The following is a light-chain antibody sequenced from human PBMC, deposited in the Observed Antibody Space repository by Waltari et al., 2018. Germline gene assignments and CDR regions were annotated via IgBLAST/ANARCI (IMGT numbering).Light chain of an antibody. CDR2: EVT. Sequence: QSALTQPASVSGSPGQSITISCTGTNSDIGKYDLVSWYQQPPGKAPKLLIYEVTQRPSGVSNHFSGSRSGNTASLTISGLQPEDEANYYCCSFTDTSIWVFGGGTKLTVL. CDR3: CSFTDTSIWV. V-gene: IGLV2-23*02. J-gene: IGLJ3*02. CDR1: NSDIGKYDL.